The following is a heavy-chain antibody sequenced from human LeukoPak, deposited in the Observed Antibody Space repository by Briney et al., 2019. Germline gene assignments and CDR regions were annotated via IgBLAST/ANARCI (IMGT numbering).Heavy chain of an antibody. CDR2: ISSSSSYI. CDR3: ARGYCSSTSCYKGDYYMDV. D-gene: IGHD2-2*02. J-gene: IGHJ6*03. Sequence: PGGSLRLSCAASGFTFSSYSMDWVRQAPGKGLEWVSSISSSSSYIYYADSVKGRFTISRDNAKNSLYLQMNSLRAEDTAVYYCARGYCSSTSCYKGDYYMDVWGKGTTVTVSS. V-gene: IGHV3-21*01. CDR1: GFTFSSYS.